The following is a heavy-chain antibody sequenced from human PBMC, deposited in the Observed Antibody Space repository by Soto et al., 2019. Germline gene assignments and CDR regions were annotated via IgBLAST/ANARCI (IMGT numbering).Heavy chain of an antibody. CDR3: ARGGCGGDCSYFDY. V-gene: IGHV1-69*01. D-gene: IGHD2-21*02. Sequence: QVQLVQSGAEVKKPGSSVKVSCKASGGTFSSYAISWVRQSPGQGLEWMGGIIPIFGTAHYAQKFQGSVTITADESTSTAYMELSSLRSEATAVYYCARGGCGGDCSYFDYWGQGTLVTVSS. CDR2: IIPIFGTA. J-gene: IGHJ4*02. CDR1: GGTFSSYA.